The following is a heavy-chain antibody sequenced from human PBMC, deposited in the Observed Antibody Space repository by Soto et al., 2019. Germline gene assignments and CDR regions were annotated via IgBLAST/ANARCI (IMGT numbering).Heavy chain of an antibody. CDR1: GGTFSSYA. CDR2: FDPEDGET. V-gene: IGHV1-24*01. Sequence: ASVKVSCKASGGTFSSYAISWVRQAPGKGLEWMGGFDPEDGETIYAQKFQGRVTMTEDTSTDTAYMELSSLRSEDTAVYYCLAATPDYYYYGMDVWGQGTTVTVSS. D-gene: IGHD2-15*01. CDR3: LAATPDYYYYGMDV. J-gene: IGHJ6*02.